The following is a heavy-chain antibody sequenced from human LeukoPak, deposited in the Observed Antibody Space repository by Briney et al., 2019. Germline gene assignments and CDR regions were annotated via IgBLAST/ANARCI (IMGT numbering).Heavy chain of an antibody. J-gene: IGHJ4*02. V-gene: IGHV1-69*13. CDR1: GGTLSNYA. Sequence: SVKVSCKASGGTLSNYAISWVRQAPGQGLEWMGGIIPIFGTANYAQKFQGRVTITADESTSTAYMELSRLSSDDTAVYYCARDAGYCTGGSCWYFDHWGQGTLVTVSS. CDR3: ARDAGYCTGGSCWYFDH. D-gene: IGHD2-15*01. CDR2: IIPIFGTA.